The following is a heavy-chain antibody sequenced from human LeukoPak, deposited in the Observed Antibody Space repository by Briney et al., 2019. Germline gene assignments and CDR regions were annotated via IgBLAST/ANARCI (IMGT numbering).Heavy chain of an antibody. CDR1: GYSISSGYY. CDR2: IYHSGST. D-gene: IGHD2-15*01. Sequence: NPSETLSLTCTVSGYSISSGYYWGWIRQPPGKGLEWIGSIYHSGSTYYNPSLKSRVTISVDTSKNQFSLKLSSVTAADTAVYYCARDRSYCSGGSCSYYFDYWGQGTLVTVSS. CDR3: ARDRSYCSGGSCSYYFDY. J-gene: IGHJ4*02. V-gene: IGHV4-38-2*02.